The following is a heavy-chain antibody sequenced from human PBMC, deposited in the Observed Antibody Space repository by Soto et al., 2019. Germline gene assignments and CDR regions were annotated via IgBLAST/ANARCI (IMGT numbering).Heavy chain of an antibody. CDR1: GGSFSGYH. CDR3: ARLLMWFDQTGAFDT. Sequence: QVQLQQWGAGLLKPSETLSLTCGVYGGSFSGYHWSWIRQTPGKGLEWIGQINHTGHVNYNPSLKSRVTLSVDTSKKQFSLRLSSVTAADTAVYYCARLLMWFDQTGAFDTWGQGTTVTVSS. D-gene: IGHD3-10*01. V-gene: IGHV4-34*02. CDR2: INHTGHV. J-gene: IGHJ3*02.